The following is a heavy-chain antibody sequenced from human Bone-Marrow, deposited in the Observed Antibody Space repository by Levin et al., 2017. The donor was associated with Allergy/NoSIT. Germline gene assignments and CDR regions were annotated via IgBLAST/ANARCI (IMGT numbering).Heavy chain of an antibody. D-gene: IGHD2-8*01. CDR1: GFGLNRHG. V-gene: IGHV3-33*01. Sequence: GESLKISCEASGFGLNRHGMHWVRQSPGKGLEWLAVIWYDGSGTHYAGSVRGRFTISRDMSTNTLHLQMRNLRVEDTGVYFCAREARQSVYFDFWGQGTVVSVSS. CDR3: AREARQSVYFDF. CDR2: IWYDGSGT. J-gene: IGHJ4*02.